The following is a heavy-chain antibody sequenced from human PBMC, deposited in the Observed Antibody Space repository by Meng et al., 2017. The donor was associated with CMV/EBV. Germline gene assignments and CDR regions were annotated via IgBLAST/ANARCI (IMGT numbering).Heavy chain of an antibody. J-gene: IGHJ4*02. CDR2: IYTSGST. D-gene: IGHD5-18*01. CDR1: GGYISSYY. Sequence: QVQRKESGPGLVKPSETLSLTCTVSGGYISSYYWSWIRQPSGKGLEWIGRIYTSGSTNYNPSLKSRVTMSVDTSKNQFSLKLSSVTAADTAVYYCARHGDTAMVVGIDYWGQGTLVTVSS. V-gene: IGHV4-4*07. CDR3: ARHGDTAMVVGIDY.